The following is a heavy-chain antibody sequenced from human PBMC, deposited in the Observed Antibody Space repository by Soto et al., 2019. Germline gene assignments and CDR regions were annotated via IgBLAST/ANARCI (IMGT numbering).Heavy chain of an antibody. CDR1: GFTFSSYA. D-gene: IGHD3-3*01. CDR3: AKDSCFAYYDCWSCYCYFFAY. V-gene: IGHV3-23*01. CDR2: ISGSGGRT. J-gene: IGHJ4*02. Sequence: EVQLLESGGGLVQPGGSLRLSCAASGFTFSSYAMSWVRQAPGKGLEWVSAISGSGGRTYYADSVKGRFTISRDNSKNTLDLQMNSLRGEDTAVYYCAKDSCFAYYDCWSCYCYFFAYWGQGTLVTVSS.